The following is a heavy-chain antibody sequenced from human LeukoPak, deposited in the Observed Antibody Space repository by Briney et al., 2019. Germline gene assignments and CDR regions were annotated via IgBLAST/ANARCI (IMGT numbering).Heavy chain of an antibody. CDR2: ISGSGGDT. CDR3: ALYYYGSGSYFPHYFDY. J-gene: IGHJ4*02. V-gene: IGHV3-23*01. D-gene: IGHD3-10*01. CDR1: GLTFGSYA. Sequence: GGSLRLSCEASGLTFGSYAMNWVRQAPGKGLEWASGISGSGGDTYYADSVKGRFTVSRDNSKNTLYLQMNTLRAEDTAVYYCALYYYGSGSYFPHYFDYWGQGTLVTVSS.